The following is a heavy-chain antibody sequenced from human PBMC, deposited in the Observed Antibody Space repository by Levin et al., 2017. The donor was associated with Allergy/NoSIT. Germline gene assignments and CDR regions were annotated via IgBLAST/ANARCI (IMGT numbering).Heavy chain of an antibody. Sequence: GESLKISCKGSGYSFTSYWIGWVRQMPGKGLEWMGIIYPGDSDTRYSPSFQGQVTISADKSISTAYLQWSSLKASDTAMYYCARHEVYGSGSYYNGKYYFDYWGQGTLVTVSS. CDR2: IYPGDSDT. J-gene: IGHJ4*02. CDR1: GYSFTSYW. V-gene: IGHV5-51*01. D-gene: IGHD3-10*01. CDR3: ARHEVYGSGSYYNGKYYFDY.